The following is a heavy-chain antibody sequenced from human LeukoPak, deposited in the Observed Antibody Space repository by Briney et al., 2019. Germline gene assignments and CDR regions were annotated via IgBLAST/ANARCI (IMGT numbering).Heavy chain of an antibody. J-gene: IGHJ4*02. CDR3: AKDLAIYDSIYFDY. V-gene: IGHV3-23*01. CDR1: GFTFSSYA. D-gene: IGHD3-22*01. CDR2: ISGSGGST. Sequence: HPGGSLRLSCAASGFTFSSYAMSWVRQAPGKGLEWVSAISGSGGSTYYADSVKGRFTISRDNSKNTLYLQMNSLRAEDTAVYYCAKDLAIYDSIYFDYWGQGTLVTLCS.